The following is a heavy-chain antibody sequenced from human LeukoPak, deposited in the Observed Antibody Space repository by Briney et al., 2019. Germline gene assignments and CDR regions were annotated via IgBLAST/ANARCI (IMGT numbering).Heavy chain of an antibody. Sequence: PSETLSLTCAVYGGSFSGYYWSWIRQPPGKGLEWIGEINHSGSTNYNPSLKSRVTISVDTSKNQFSLKLSSVTAADTAVYYCARPPSGGSWYFDLWGRGTLVTVSS. CDR3: ARPPSGGSWYFDL. CDR2: INHSGST. CDR1: GGSFSGYY. J-gene: IGHJ2*01. D-gene: IGHD2-15*01. V-gene: IGHV4-34*01.